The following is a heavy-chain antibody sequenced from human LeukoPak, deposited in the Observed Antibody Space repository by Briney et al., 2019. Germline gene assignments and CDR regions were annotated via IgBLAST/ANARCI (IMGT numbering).Heavy chain of an antibody. CDR3: ARAITMMGDAFDI. Sequence: GGSLRLSCAASGYTFSSYSMNWVRQAPGKGLEWVSSIGSSSSYIYYADSVKGRFTISRDNAKNSLYLQMNSLRAEDTAVYYCARAITMMGDAFDIWGQGTMVTVSS. D-gene: IGHD3-22*01. CDR2: IGSSSSYI. V-gene: IGHV3-21*01. J-gene: IGHJ3*02. CDR1: GYTFSSYS.